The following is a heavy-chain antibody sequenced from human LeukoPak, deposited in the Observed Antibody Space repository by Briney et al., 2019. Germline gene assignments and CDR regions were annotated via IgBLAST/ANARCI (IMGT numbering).Heavy chain of an antibody. CDR2: IYYSGST. Sequence: PSETLSLTCTVSGGSIRRSYRRWIRQPPGKGLEWIWYIYYSGSTNYNPSLKSRVTISVDTSKNQFSLKLSSVTAADTAVYYCARDVGHFDIWGQGTMVTVSS. V-gene: IGHV4-59*01. CDR3: ARDVGHFDI. J-gene: IGHJ3*02. CDR1: GGSIRRSY.